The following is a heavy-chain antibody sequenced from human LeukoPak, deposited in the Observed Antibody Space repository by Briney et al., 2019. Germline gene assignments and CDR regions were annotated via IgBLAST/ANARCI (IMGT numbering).Heavy chain of an antibody. V-gene: IGHV1-69*04. CDR3: ARDRVGVTGTTLVWFDP. CDR1: GGTFSSYA. D-gene: IGHD1-7*01. CDR2: IIPILGIA. J-gene: IGHJ5*02. Sequence: SVKVSCKASGGTFSSYAISWVRQAPGQGLEWMGRIIPILGIANYAQKFQGRVTITADKSTSTAYMELSSVTAADTAVYYCARDRVGVTGTTLVWFDPWGQGTLVTVSS.